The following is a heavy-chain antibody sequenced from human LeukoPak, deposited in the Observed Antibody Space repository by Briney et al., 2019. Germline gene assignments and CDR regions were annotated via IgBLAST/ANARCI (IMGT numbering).Heavy chain of an antibody. J-gene: IGHJ6*02. D-gene: IGHD3-10*01. V-gene: IGHV3-23*01. CDR2: ISGSGGST. CDR3: AKQGITMVRGVNRGMDV. CDR1: GFTFSSYA. Sequence: GGSLRLSCAASGFTFSSYAMSWVRQAPGKGLEWVSAISGSGGSTYYADSVKGRFTICRDNSKNTLYLQMNSLRAEDTAVYYCAKQGITMVRGVNRGMDVWGQGTTVTVSS.